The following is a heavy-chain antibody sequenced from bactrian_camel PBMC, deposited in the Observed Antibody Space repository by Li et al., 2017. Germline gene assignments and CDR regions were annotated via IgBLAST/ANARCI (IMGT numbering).Heavy chain of an antibody. CDR2: LWTGDGAT. CDR1: GDTYSRGC. Sequence: HVQLVESGGGSVQAGGSLRLSCATSGDTYSRGCLGWFRQAPEKAREGVAILWTGDGATFYSHSVKGRFTITHDNTKNTHFLEMNNLKPEDTAMYYCAADLEDGSGWHTGIAPYEYKYWGQGTQVTVS. D-gene: IGHD7*01. V-gene: IGHV3S1*01. CDR3: AADLEDGSGWHTGIAPYEYKY. J-gene: IGHJ4*01.